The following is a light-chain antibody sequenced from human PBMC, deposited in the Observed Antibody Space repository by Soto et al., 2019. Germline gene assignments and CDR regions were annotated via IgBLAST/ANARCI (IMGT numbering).Light chain of an antibody. V-gene: IGKV3-15*01. CDR3: QQYNNWPLT. Sequence: EIVMTQSPATLSVSPGERATLFCRASQSVSSNLAWYQQKPGQAPRLLIYGASTRATDIPARFSGSGSGTEFTLTISSLQSEDFAVYYCQQYNNWPLTFGGGTKVEIK. J-gene: IGKJ4*01. CDR1: QSVSSN. CDR2: GAS.